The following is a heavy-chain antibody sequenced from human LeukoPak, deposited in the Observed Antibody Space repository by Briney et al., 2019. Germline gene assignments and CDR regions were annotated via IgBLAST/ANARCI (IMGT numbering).Heavy chain of an antibody. CDR3: ALGPYSSGWSTRLFDY. Sequence: ASVKVTCKASGCTFTGYYMHWVRQAPGQGLEWMGWINPNSGGTNYAQKFQGRVTMTRDTSISPAYMELSRLRSDDTAVYYCALGPYSSGWSTRLFDYWGQGTLVTVSS. D-gene: IGHD6-19*01. J-gene: IGHJ4*02. CDR1: GCTFTGYY. V-gene: IGHV1-2*02. CDR2: INPNSGGT.